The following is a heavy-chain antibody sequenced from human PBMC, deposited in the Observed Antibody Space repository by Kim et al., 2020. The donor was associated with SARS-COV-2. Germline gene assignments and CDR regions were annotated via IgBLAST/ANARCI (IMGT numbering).Heavy chain of an antibody. CDR3: AREGRDRGYGSGSYSDFDY. D-gene: IGHD3-10*01. Sequence: GGSLRLSCAASGFTVSSNYMSWVRQAPGKGLEWVSVIYSGGSTYYADSVKGRFTISRDNSKNTLYLQMNSLRAEDTAVYYCAREGRDRGYGSGSYSDFDYWGQGTLVTVSS. J-gene: IGHJ4*02. V-gene: IGHV3-66*02. CDR1: GFTVSSNY. CDR2: IYSGGST.